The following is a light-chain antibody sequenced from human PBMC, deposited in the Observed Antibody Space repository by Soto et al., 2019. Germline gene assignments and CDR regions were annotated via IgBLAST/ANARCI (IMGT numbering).Light chain of an antibody. CDR3: HQYNNWPPST. V-gene: IGKV3D-15*01. Sequence: EIVLTQSPGTLSLSPGERATLSCRASQNIDNSFLAWYQQKPGQAPRFLIYVASTRATGIPARFSASGSGTDFTLTISSLQAEDFGVYFCHQYNNWPPSTFGQGTRLEI. CDR2: VAS. J-gene: IGKJ5*01. CDR1: QNIDNS.